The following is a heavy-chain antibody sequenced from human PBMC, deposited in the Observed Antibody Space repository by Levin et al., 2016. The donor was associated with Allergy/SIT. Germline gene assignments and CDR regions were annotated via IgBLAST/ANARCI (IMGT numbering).Heavy chain of an antibody. Sequence: WVRQAPGQGLEWMGGIIPIFGTANYAQKFQGRVTITADESTSTAYMELSSLRSEDTAVYYCAREQQQLASLDYWGQGTLVTVSS. V-gene: IGHV1-69*01. D-gene: IGHD6-13*01. CDR3: AREQQQLASLDY. CDR2: IIPIFGTA. J-gene: IGHJ4*02.